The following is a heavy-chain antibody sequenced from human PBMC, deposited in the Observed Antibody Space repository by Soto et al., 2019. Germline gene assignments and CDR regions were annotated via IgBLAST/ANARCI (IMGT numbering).Heavy chain of an antibody. D-gene: IGHD1-7*01. V-gene: IGHV1-69*02. Sequence: QVQLVQSGAEVKKPGSSVKVSCKASGGTFSSYTISWVRQAPGQGLEWMGRIIPILGIANYAQKFQGRVTITADKSTSTAYMELSSLRSEDTAVYYCARITTRIGTTGLEFDYWGQGTLVTVSS. CDR1: GGTFSSYT. CDR2: IIPILGIA. CDR3: ARITTRIGTTGLEFDY. J-gene: IGHJ4*02.